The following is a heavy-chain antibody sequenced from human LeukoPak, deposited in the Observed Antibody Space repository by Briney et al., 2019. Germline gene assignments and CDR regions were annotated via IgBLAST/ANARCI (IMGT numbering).Heavy chain of an antibody. CDR3: ANRAYDILTGGFDY. Sequence: GGSLRLSCAASGFTFDDYAMHWVRQAPGKGLEWVSLISGDGGSTYYADSVKGRFTISRDNSKNTLYLQMNSLRAEDTAVYYCANRAYDILTGGFDYWGQGTLVTVSS. CDR2: ISGDGGST. J-gene: IGHJ4*02. V-gene: IGHV3-43*02. CDR1: GFTFDDYA. D-gene: IGHD3-9*01.